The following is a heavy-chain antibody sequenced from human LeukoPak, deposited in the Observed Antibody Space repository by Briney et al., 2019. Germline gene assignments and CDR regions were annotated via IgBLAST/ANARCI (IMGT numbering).Heavy chain of an antibody. CDR2: ISSSSSYI. V-gene: IGHV3-21*01. Sequence: GGSLRLSCAASGVPFDDYGMNWVRQAPGKGLEWVSSISSSSSYIYYADSVKGRFTISRDNAKNSLYLQMNSLRAEDTAVYYCARDSSSWYYDYYYYGMDVWGQGTTVTVSS. CDR3: ARDSSSWYYDYYYYGMDV. J-gene: IGHJ6*02. CDR1: GVPFDDYG. D-gene: IGHD6-13*01.